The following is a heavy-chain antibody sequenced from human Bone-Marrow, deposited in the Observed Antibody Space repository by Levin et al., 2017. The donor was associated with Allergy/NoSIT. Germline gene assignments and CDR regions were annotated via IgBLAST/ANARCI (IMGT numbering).Heavy chain of an antibody. CDR3: ARYKYYYDSSGYYYAYWFDY. V-gene: IGHV1-18*01. J-gene: IGHJ4*02. D-gene: IGHD3-22*01. CDR1: GYTFTSYG. Sequence: GESLKISCKASGYTFTSYGISWVRQAPGQGLEWMGWISAYNGNTNYAQKLQGRVTMTTDTSTSTAYMELRSLRSDDTAVYYCARYKYYYDSSGYYYAYWFDYWGQGTLVTVSS. CDR2: ISAYNGNT.